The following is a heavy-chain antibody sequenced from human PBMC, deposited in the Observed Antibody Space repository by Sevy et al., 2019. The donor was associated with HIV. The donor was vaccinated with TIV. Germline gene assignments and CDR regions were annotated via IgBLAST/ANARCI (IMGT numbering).Heavy chain of an antibody. D-gene: IGHD1-26*01. J-gene: IGHJ5*02. Sequence: SQTLSLTCAISGDSVSSNSAAWNWIRQSPSRGLEWLGRTYYRSKWYNDYAVSVKSRITINPDTSKNQFSLQLNSVTPEDTAVYYCARGKVGATTIIFWFDPWGQRTLVTVSS. CDR2: TYYRSKWYN. V-gene: IGHV6-1*01. CDR1: GDSVSSNSAA. CDR3: ARGKVGATTIIFWFDP.